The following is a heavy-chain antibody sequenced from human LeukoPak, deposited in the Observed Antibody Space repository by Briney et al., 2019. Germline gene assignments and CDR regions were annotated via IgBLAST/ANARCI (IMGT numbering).Heavy chain of an antibody. CDR1: GFTFSDYY. D-gene: IGHD3-22*01. CDR3: ARDSRGYYDSRGNY. J-gene: IGHJ4*02. Sequence: GGSLRLSCAAPGFTFSDYYMSWIRQAPGKGLKWVSYISSSGSTIYYADSVKGRFTISSDNAKNSLYLQMNSLRAEDTAVYYCARDSRGYYDSRGNYWGQGTLVTVSS. V-gene: IGHV3-11*01. CDR2: ISSSGSTI.